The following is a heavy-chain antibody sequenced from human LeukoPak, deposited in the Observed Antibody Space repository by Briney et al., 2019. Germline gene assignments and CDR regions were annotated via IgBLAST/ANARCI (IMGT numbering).Heavy chain of an antibody. J-gene: IGHJ4*02. CDR1: RFTFSSYG. CDR3: AKEGKQWLASYYFDY. CDR2: LWYDGSNK. D-gene: IGHD6-19*01. Sequence: GGSLRLSCAASRFTFSSYGMHWVRQAPGKGLEWVAVLWYDGSNKYYADSVKGRFTISRDNSKNTLYLQMNSLRAEDTAVYYCAKEGKQWLASYYFDYWGQGTLVTVSS. V-gene: IGHV3-33*06.